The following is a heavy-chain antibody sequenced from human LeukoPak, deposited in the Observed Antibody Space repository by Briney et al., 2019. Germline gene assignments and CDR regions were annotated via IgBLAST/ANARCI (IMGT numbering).Heavy chain of an antibody. Sequence: GASVKASCKASGYTFTSYAMHWVRQAPGQRLEWMGWINAGNGNTKYSQKFQGRVTITRDTSASTAYMELSSLRSEDTAVYYCARESSGYDFWSGYPPGGMDVWGQGTTVTVSS. D-gene: IGHD3-3*01. J-gene: IGHJ6*02. V-gene: IGHV1-3*01. CDR3: ARESSGYDFWSGYPPGGMDV. CDR1: GYTFTSYA. CDR2: INAGNGNT.